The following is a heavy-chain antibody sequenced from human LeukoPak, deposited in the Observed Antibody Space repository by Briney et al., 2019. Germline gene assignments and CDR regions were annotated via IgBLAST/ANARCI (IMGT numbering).Heavy chain of an antibody. V-gene: IGHV3-15*01. CDR1: GFNFSDTW. CDR3: TTWSSQFDY. D-gene: IGHD6-6*01. J-gene: IGHJ4*02. CDR2: IQSKTDGGTT. Sequence: GGSLRLSCAASGFNFSDTWMTWVRQAPGKGLECVGFIQSKTDGGTTDSATPVKGRFTVSRDDSKNTLYLQMNSLKTEDTAVYYCTTWSSQFDYWGQGTLVTVSS.